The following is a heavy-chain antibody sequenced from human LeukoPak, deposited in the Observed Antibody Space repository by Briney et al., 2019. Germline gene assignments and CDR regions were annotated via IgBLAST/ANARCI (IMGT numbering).Heavy chain of an antibody. J-gene: IGHJ4*02. V-gene: IGHV3-23*01. CDR1: GLTFSSYA. CDR2: ISGGGDNT. D-gene: IGHD5-24*01. Sequence: GGSLRLSCAASGLTFSSYAMSWVRQAPGKGLEWVSTISGGGDNTYFADSVKGRFTISRDNSKNTLFLQMVSLRAEDTAVYYCAKDRSAWLQFYYFDYWGQGTLVTVSS. CDR3: AKDRSAWLQFYYFDY.